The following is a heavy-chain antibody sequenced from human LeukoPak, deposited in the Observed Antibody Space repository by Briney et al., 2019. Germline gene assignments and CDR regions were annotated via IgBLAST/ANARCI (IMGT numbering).Heavy chain of an antibody. CDR1: GGSFSGYY. D-gene: IGHD2-2*01. CDR3: ARGRSTWFHNWFDP. J-gene: IGHJ5*02. V-gene: IGHV4-34*01. Sequence: SETLSLTCAVYGGSFSGYYWSWIRPPPGKGLEWIGEINHSGSTNYNPSLKSRVTISVDTSKNQFSLKLSSVTAADTAVYYCARGRSTWFHNWFDPWGQGTLVTVSS. CDR2: INHSGST.